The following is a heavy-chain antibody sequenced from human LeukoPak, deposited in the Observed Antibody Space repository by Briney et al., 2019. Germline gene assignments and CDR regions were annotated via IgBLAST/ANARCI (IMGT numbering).Heavy chain of an antibody. V-gene: IGHV5-51*01. Sequence: GESLKISCKGSGRSLTNYWIGWVRQMPGKGLEWMGIIYPGDSDTRYSPSFQGQVTISADKSINTAYLQWSSLKASDTAMYYCARQYSRSSPFDYWGQGTLVTVPS. D-gene: IGHD6-6*01. J-gene: IGHJ4*02. CDR3: ARQYSRSSPFDY. CDR2: IYPGDSDT. CDR1: GRSLTNYW.